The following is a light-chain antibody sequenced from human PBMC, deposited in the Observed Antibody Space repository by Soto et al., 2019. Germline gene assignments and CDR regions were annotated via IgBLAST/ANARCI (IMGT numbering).Light chain of an antibody. CDR2: GAS. V-gene: IGKV1-39*01. Sequence: DIPMTQSPSSLSASVGDRVTITCRASQTIATFLNWYQQKPGKAPKLLLYGASTLQSGVPSRFSGSGSGADFTLTTSILQPADDATYYCQLSHTTHPFGHG. CDR1: QTIATF. J-gene: IGKJ5*01. CDR3: QLSHTTHP.